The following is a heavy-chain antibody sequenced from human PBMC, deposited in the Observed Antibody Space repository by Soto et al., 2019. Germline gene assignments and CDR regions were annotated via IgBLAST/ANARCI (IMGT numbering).Heavy chain of an antibody. CDR2: INHSGTT. D-gene: IGHD4-17*01. CDR3: ARVGVRDVDYGVSRFDP. J-gene: IGHJ5*02. V-gene: IGHV4-34*01. CDR1: GGSFSGYY. Sequence: SETLSLTCAVYGGSFSGYYWSWIRQPPGKGLEWIGEINHSGTTNYNPSLKSRVTISVDTSKNQFSLKLSSVTAADTAVYYCARVGVRDVDYGVSRFDPWGQGTLVTGSS.